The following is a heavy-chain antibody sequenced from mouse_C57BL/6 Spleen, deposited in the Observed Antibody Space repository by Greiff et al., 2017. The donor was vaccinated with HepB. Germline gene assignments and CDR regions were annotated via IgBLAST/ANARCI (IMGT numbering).Heavy chain of an antibody. J-gene: IGHJ3*01. CDR1: GYTFTSYW. D-gene: IGHD2-4*01. CDR3: ERWNDDGGFAY. Sequence: VQLQESGAELVRPGSSVKLSCKASGYTFTSYWMDWVKQRPGQGLEWIGNIYPSDSDTHYNQKFKDKATLTVDKSSSTAYMQLSSLTSGDSAVYSCERWNDDGGFAYGGKGTLVTVSA. CDR2: IYPSDSDT. V-gene: IGHV1-61*01.